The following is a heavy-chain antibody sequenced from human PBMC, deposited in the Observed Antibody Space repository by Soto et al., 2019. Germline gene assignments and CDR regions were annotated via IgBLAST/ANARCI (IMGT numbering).Heavy chain of an antibody. V-gene: IGHV4-59*01. CDR3: ERSTYYEYFQH. Sequence: PSETLSLTCTVSGGSISSYYWSWIRQPPGKGLEWIAYIYHSGSTNYNPSLKSRVTISVDTSRDQFSLKLSSVTPADTAIYYCERSTYYEYFQHWGQGALVTVSS. D-gene: IGHD1-26*01. J-gene: IGHJ1*01. CDR1: GGSISSYY. CDR2: IYHSGST.